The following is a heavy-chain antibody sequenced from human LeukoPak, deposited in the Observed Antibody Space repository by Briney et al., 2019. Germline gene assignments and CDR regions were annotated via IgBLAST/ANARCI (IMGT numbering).Heavy chain of an antibody. CDR1: GGSLVGFNR. CDR3: ARQRAVARGYSYGYPRPPYYYDMDV. J-gene: IGHJ6*03. Sequence: SETLSLTCALSGGSLVGFNRWTWVRQTPGKGREWIGQIVHSGNTKYNTSLTTRVTISVDTAKNQFSLKLSSVTAADTAVYYCARQRAVARGYSYGYPRPPYYYDMDVWGKGTTVTISS. D-gene: IGHD5-18*01. V-gene: IGHV4-4*02. CDR2: IVHSGNT.